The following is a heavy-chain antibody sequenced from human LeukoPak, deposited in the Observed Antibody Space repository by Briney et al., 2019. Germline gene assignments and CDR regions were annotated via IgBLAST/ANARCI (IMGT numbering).Heavy chain of an antibody. CDR3: ARGPHSSSWRPILYYYYYYMDV. J-gene: IGHJ6*03. CDR2: ISSSGSTI. V-gene: IGHV3-48*03. Sequence: PGGSLRLSCAASGFTFSSYEMNWVRQAPGKGLEWVSYISSSGSTIYYADSVKGRFTISRDNAKNSLYLQMNSLRAEDTAVYYCARGPHSSSWRPILYYYYYYMDVWGKGTTVTVSS. CDR1: GFTFSSYE. D-gene: IGHD6-13*01.